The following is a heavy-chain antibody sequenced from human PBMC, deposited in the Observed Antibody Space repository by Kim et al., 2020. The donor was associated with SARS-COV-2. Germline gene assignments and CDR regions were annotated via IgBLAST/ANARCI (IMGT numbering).Heavy chain of an antibody. Sequence: GGSLRLSCAASGFTFSSYGMHWVRQAPGKGLEWVAVISYDGSNKYYADSVKGRYIISRDNSKNTLYLQMNSLRAEDTAVYYCAKGLQGYYYYMDVWGKGT. J-gene: IGHJ6*03. D-gene: IGHD4-4*01. CDR3: AKGLQGYYYYMDV. CDR2: ISYDGSNK. CDR1: GFTFSSYG. V-gene: IGHV3-30*18.